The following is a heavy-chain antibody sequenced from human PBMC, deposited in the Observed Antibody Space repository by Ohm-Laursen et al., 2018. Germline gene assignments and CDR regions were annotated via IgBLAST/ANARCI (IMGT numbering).Heavy chain of an antibody. V-gene: IGHV3-23*01. CDR1: EFMFGSYA. D-gene: IGHD2-2*01. CDR3: ASRSPALDY. Sequence: GSLRLSCTASEFMFGSYAMNWVRQAPGKGLEWVSSISNGGGDADYADSVKGRFTISRDNTKNTLYLQMNSLRAEDTAVYYCASRSPALDYWGQGTPVTVSS. CDR2: ISNGGGDA. J-gene: IGHJ4*02.